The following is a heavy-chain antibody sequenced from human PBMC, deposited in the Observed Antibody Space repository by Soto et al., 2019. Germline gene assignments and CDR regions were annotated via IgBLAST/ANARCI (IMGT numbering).Heavy chain of an antibody. J-gene: IGHJ4*02. CDR2: IIPTIGTT. CDR1: GDTFTIFA. Sequence: QVQLVQSGAEVKKPGSSVKVSCKASGDTFTIFAISWVRQAPGQGLEWMGGIIPTIGTTNYAQRFQGRITITGDESTGTAYMESSSLQSEDTAVYYCGRDLGSGYDAGDSWGRGTLVTVSP. V-gene: IGHV1-69*12. D-gene: IGHD5-12*01. CDR3: GRDLGSGYDAGDS.